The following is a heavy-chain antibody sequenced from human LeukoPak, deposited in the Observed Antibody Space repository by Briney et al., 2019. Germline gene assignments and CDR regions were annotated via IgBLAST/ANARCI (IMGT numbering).Heavy chain of an antibody. CDR3: ARLGSTTLKVSDY. CDR1: GYSISSGYY. Sequence: PSETLTLTCAVSGYSISSGYYWGWIRQPPGRGLECIGSIYHSGSTYYNPSLKSRVTISVDTSKNQFSLKLSSVTAADTAVYYCARLGSTTLKVSDYWDQGTLVTVSS. CDR2: IYHSGST. J-gene: IGHJ4*02. D-gene: IGHD2-15*01. V-gene: IGHV4-38-2*01.